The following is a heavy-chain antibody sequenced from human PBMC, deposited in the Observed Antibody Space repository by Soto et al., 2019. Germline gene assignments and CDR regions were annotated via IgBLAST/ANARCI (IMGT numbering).Heavy chain of an antibody. Sequence: QLQLQESGPGLVKPSETLSLTCSVSGGSSSSTSYHWVWIRQPPGKGLEWIGSLDYNGATFYNPSLKSRVIISADTSKNQFSLNVNSVTAADTALYYCARNYYDGSGLFYWGQGTLVTVSS. D-gene: IGHD3-22*01. J-gene: IGHJ4*02. CDR2: LDYNGAT. V-gene: IGHV4-39*01. CDR3: ARNYYDGSGLFY. CDR1: GGSSSSTSYH.